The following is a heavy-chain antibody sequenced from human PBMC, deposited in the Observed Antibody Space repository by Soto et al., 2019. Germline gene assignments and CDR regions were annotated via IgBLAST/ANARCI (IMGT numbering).Heavy chain of an antibody. CDR3: ARAEMATITSY. CDR2: VNSDGSSI. V-gene: IGHV3-74*01. D-gene: IGHD5-12*01. Sequence: EGALRLTSVDSGVTCISYRMHWVRQAPGKGLEWVSRVNSDGSSISYADSVKGRLTISRDNAKNTLYLQMNSLRAEDTAVYYCARAEMATITSYWGQGTLVTVSS. CDR1: GVTCISYR. J-gene: IGHJ4*02.